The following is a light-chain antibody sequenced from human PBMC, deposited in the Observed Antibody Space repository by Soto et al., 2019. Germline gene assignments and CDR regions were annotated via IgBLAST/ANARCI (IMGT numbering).Light chain of an antibody. CDR3: QSYDSSLSSV. J-gene: IGLJ1*01. CDR1: SSNIGATYD. V-gene: IGLV1-40*01. Sequence: QSVLTQPPSVSGAPGQRVTISCTGSSSNIGATYDVHWYQQVPGTAPKLLIYGNNNRPSGVPDRFSGSKSGTSASLAITGLQAEEEADYYCQSYDSSLSSVFGTGTKVTVL. CDR2: GNN.